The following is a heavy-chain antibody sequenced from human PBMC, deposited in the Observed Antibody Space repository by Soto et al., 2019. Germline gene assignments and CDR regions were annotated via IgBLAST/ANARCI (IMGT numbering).Heavy chain of an antibody. CDR3: AKGLAPKGFDY. Sequence: GGSLRLSCAASGFTFSSYAMSWVRQAPGKGLEWVSAISGSGGSTYYADSVKGRFTISRDNAKSTLYLQMNSLRADDTAVYYCAKGLAPKGFDYWGKGTLVTVSS. V-gene: IGHV3-23*01. CDR1: GFTFSSYA. CDR2: ISGSGGST. J-gene: IGHJ4*02.